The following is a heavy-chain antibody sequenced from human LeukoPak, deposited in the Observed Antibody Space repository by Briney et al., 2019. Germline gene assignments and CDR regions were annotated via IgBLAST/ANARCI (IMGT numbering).Heavy chain of an antibody. Sequence: GGSLRLSCAASGFTFSSYGMHWVRQAPGKGLEWVAVISYDGSNKYYADSVKGRFTISRDNSKNTLYLQMNSLRAEDTAVYYCAKQASQCFGYWGQGTLVTVSS. J-gene: IGHJ4*02. CDR2: ISYDGSNK. CDR3: AKQASQCFGY. D-gene: IGHD6-19*01. V-gene: IGHV3-30*18. CDR1: GFTFSSYG.